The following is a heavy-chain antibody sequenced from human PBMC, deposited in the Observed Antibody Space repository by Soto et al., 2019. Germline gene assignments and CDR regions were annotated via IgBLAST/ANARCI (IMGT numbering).Heavy chain of an antibody. CDR2: IYYSGST. J-gene: IGHJ5*02. Sequence: LSLTFTVSGGSISSGGYYWSWIRQHPGKGLEWIGYIYYSGSTYYNPSLKSRVTISVDTSKNQFSLKLSSVTAADTAVYYCARGLYSRSWYWFDPWGQGTLVTVSS. D-gene: IGHD6-13*01. CDR3: ARGLYSRSWYWFDP. V-gene: IGHV4-31*03. CDR1: GGSISSGGYY.